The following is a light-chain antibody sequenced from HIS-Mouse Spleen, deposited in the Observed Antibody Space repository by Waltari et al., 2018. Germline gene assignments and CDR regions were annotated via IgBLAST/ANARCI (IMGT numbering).Light chain of an antibody. CDR1: KLGDKY. CDR3: QAWGSSTAVV. CDR2: QDG. J-gene: IGLJ2*01. Sequence: SYELTQPPSVSVSPGQTASITCSGDKLGDKYACWYQQKPGQSPVLVIYQDGTGPSGIPERFSGPNAGNTATLTISGTQAMDAADYYCQAWGSSTAVVFGGGTKLTVL. V-gene: IGLV3-1*01.